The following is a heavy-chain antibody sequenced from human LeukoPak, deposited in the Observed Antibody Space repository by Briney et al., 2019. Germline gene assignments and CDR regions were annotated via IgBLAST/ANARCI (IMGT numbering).Heavy chain of an antibody. CDR3: ARVPGGSYYVDFDY. Sequence: GGSLRLSCAASGFTFDDYGLSWVRQAPGKGLEWVSGINWNGASTGYGDSVKGRFTISRDNAKNSLYLQMNSLRTDDTALYLCARVPGGSYYVDFDYWGQGTLVTVSS. J-gene: IGHJ4*02. D-gene: IGHD1-26*01. V-gene: IGHV3-20*01. CDR2: INWNGAST. CDR1: GFTFDDYG.